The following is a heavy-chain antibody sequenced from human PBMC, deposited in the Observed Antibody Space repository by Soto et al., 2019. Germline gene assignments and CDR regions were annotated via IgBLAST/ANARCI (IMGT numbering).Heavy chain of an antibody. CDR3: ARESEDLTSNFDY. CDR1: GFTFTRYS. CDR2: ISSTTHYI. V-gene: IGHV3-21*06. J-gene: IGHJ4*02. Sequence: GGSLRLSCAASGFTFTRYSMNWVRQAPGKGLEWVSSISSTTHYIYYADSMRGRFTIARDNAKNAVYLEMNGLRAEDTAVYYCARESEDLTSNFDYWGQGTLVTVSS.